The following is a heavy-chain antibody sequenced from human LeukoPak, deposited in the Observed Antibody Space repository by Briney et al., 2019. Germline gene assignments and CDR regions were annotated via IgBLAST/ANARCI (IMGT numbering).Heavy chain of an antibody. Sequence: ASVKVSCMASGGXFSSYAISWVRQAPGQGLEWLGGIIPISGTANYAQKFQGRVTITADESTSTAYMELSSLRSEDTAVYYCARDRASYSSSRFDAFDIWGQGTMVTVSS. D-gene: IGHD6-13*01. J-gene: IGHJ3*02. V-gene: IGHV1-69*13. CDR2: IIPISGTA. CDR3: ARDRASYSSSRFDAFDI. CDR1: GGXFSSYA.